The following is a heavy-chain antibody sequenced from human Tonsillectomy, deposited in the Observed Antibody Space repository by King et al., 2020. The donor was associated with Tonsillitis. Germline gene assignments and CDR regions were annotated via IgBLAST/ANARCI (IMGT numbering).Heavy chain of an antibody. CDR3: AREGIDYYDSSGYYRVDAFDI. CDR1: GFTFSSYE. CDR2: ISSSGSTI. J-gene: IGHJ3*02. V-gene: IGHV3-48*03. D-gene: IGHD3-22*01. Sequence: VQLVESGGGLVQPGGSLRLSCAASGFTFSSYEMNWVRQAPGKGLEWGSYISSSGSTIYYGDSVKGRLTISRDNAKNSLYLQMNSLRAEDTAVYYCAREGIDYYDSSGYYRVDAFDIWGQGTMVTVSS.